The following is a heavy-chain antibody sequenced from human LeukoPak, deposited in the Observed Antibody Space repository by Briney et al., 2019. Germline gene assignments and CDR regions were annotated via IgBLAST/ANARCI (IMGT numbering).Heavy chain of an antibody. J-gene: IGHJ4*02. Sequence: PSETLSLTCTVSGGSISGYYWSWIRQPPGKGLEWIGHISYSGSTRYNSSLNSRVTISVDTSKNQFSLKLSSVTAADTAVYYCARWNRMIDYWGQGTLVTVSS. V-gene: IGHV4-59*01. D-gene: IGHD1-1*01. CDR3: ARWNRMIDY. CDR2: ISYSGST. CDR1: GGSISGYY.